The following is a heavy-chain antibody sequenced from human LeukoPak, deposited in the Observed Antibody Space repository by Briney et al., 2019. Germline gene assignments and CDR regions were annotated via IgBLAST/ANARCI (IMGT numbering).Heavy chain of an antibody. V-gene: IGHV1-18*04. CDR3: ARELTGTTISYYFDY. CDR2: ISAYNGNT. CDR1: GHTFTSYG. Sequence: ASVKVSCKASGHTFTSYGISWVRQAPGQGLEWMGWISAYNGNTNYAQKLQGRVTMTTDTSTSTAYMELRSLRSDDTAVYYCARELTGTTISYYFDYRGQGTLVTVSS. D-gene: IGHD1-1*01. J-gene: IGHJ4*02.